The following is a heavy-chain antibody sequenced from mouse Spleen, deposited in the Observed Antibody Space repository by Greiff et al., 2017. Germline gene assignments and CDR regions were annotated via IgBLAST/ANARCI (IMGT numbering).Heavy chain of an antibody. CDR1: GFTFSDYY. CDR3: ARDAYGNYEGFAY. D-gene: IGHD2-1*01. J-gene: IGHJ3*01. Sequence: EVMLVESGGGLVKPGGSLKLSCAASGFTFSDYYMYWVRQTPEKRLEWVATISDGGSYTYYPDSVKGRFTISRDNAKNNLYLQMSSLKSEDTAMYYCARDAYGNYEGFAYWGQGTLVTVSA. CDR2: ISDGGSYT. V-gene: IGHV5-4*02.